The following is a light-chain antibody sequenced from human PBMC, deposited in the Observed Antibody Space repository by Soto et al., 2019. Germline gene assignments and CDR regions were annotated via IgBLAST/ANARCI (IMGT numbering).Light chain of an antibody. Sequence: DIQMTQSPSTLSASVGDRVTITCRASQSINAWLAWYQQKPGKAPKLLIYDVSTLDGGVPSRFSGSASGTEFTLTISSLESDDFATYYCQQYHRYSTFGQGTKVDIK. J-gene: IGKJ1*01. CDR3: QQYHRYST. CDR2: DVS. CDR1: QSINAW. V-gene: IGKV1-5*01.